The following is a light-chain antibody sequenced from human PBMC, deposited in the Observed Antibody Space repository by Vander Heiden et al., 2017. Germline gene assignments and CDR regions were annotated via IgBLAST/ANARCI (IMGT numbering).Light chain of an antibody. CDR2: NDS. V-gene: IGLV3-25*03. CDR3: QSGDSSGTPVV. Sequence: SYELTQPPSVSVSPGQTARITCSGDALPKQYAYWYQQKPGQAPVRVIYNDSERPSGIPERFSGSSSGTTATLTISGVQAEDEADDYCQSGDSSGTPVVFGGGTKLTVL. J-gene: IGLJ2*01. CDR1: ALPKQY.